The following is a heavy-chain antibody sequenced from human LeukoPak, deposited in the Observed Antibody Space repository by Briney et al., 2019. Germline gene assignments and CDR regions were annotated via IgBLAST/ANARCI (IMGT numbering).Heavy chain of an antibody. J-gene: IGHJ3*02. D-gene: IGHD4/OR15-4a*01. CDR2: IYPGDSNI. CDR1: GYSFPIYW. Sequence: KSGESLKISCKGSGYSFPIYWIVWVRQMPGKGLEWMGIIYPGDSNIRYSPSFQGQVTISADKSVTTAYLQWSSLKASDTAMYFCARLNGGANLLGDSLDIWGQGTMVTVSS. V-gene: IGHV5-51*01. CDR3: ARLNGGANLLGDSLDI.